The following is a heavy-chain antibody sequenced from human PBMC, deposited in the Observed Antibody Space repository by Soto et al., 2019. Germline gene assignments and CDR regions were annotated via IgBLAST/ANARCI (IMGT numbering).Heavy chain of an antibody. D-gene: IGHD4-17*01. J-gene: IGHJ4*02. CDR3: AKDSYGGDY. V-gene: IGHV3-23*01. Sequence: GESLKISCAASGFTFSSYAMNWVRQAPGKGLEWVSAISGGTGSTYYADSVKGRFTISRDNSKNTLYLLMDSLRAEDTALYYCAKDSYGGDYWGQGTLVTVSS. CDR2: ISGGTGST. CDR1: GFTFSSYA.